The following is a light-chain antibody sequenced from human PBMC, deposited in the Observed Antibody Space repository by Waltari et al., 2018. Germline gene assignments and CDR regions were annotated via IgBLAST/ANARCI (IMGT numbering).Light chain of an antibody. CDR2: DVS. V-gene: IGLV2-14*03. CDR3: SSYTSSSTWV. CDR1: SSDVGRYNY. J-gene: IGLJ3*02. Sequence: QSALTQPASVSGSPGPSITISCTGPSSDVGRYNYVSWYQQHPGKAPKLMIYDVSNRPSGVSNRFSGSKSGNTASLTISGLQAEDEADYYCSSYTSSSTWVFGGGTKLTVL.